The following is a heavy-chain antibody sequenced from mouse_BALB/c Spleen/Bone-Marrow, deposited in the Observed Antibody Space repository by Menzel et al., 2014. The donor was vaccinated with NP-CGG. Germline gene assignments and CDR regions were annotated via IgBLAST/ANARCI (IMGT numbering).Heavy chain of an antibody. CDR3: ARGRDGFDY. D-gene: IGHD3-3*01. J-gene: IGHJ2*01. V-gene: IGHV5-6-3*01. Sequence: EVMLVESGGGLVQPGGSLKLSCAASGFTFSGYGMSWVRQTPDKGLELVASISGSGSSTYYPDSVKGRFTISRDNSRNSLYLQMNSRKSEATDLYYCARGRDGFDYWGQGTTLTVSS. CDR2: ISGSGSST. CDR1: GFTFSGYG.